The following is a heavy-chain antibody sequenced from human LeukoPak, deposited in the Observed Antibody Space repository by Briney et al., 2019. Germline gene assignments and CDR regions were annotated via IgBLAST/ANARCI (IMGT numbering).Heavy chain of an antibody. CDR1: GYTFTSYD. D-gene: IGHD3-10*01. CDR2: MNPNSGNT. J-gene: IGHJ4*02. Sequence: ASVKVSCKASGYTFTSYDINWVRQATGQGLEWMGWMNPNSGNTGYAQKFQGRVTITRNTSISTAYMELSSLRSEDTAVYYCAADPYYYSSGSYYATFDYWGQGTLVTVSS. V-gene: IGHV1-8*03. CDR3: AADPYYYSSGSYYATFDY.